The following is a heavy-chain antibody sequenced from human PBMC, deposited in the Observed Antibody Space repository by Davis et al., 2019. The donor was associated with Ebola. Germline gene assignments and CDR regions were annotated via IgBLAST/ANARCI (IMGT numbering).Heavy chain of an antibody. Sequence: SVKVSCKTSGGTFTNYAVNWVRQAPGQGLEWMGRIIPVVDTKDYAQKFQGRVTITADKSTSTAYMELSSLRSEDTAMYYCARDYYDSSGYPIDAFDIWGQGTMVTVSS. D-gene: IGHD3-22*01. J-gene: IGHJ3*02. CDR1: GGTFTNYA. V-gene: IGHV1-69*04. CDR2: IIPVVDTK. CDR3: ARDYYDSSGYPIDAFDI.